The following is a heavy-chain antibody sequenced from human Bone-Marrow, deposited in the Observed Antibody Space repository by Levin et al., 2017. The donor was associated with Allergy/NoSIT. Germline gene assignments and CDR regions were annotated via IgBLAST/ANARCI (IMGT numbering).Heavy chain of an antibody. V-gene: IGHV3-7*01. CDR2: IKQDGSET. Sequence: RASVKVSCAASGFTYTSFWMAWVRQAPGKGLEWVANIKQDGSETYYVDSVKGRFTISRDNAKNSVSLQMNSLRVDDTAVYYCAREEGWGYHYGMDVWGQGTTVTVSS. CDR1: GFTYTSFW. J-gene: IGHJ6*02. CDR3: AREEGWGYHYGMDV. D-gene: IGHD3-16*02.